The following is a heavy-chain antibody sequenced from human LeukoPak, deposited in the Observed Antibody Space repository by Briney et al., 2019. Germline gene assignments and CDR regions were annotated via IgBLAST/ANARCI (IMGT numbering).Heavy chain of an antibody. J-gene: IGHJ5*02. D-gene: IGHD3-9*01. CDR1: GGSFSAYY. Sequence: PSETLSLTCGVSGGSFSAYYWSWIRQPPGKGLELIGEINHSGRTNHNPSLKSRVTISVDTSKNQFSLNLSSVTAADTAVYYCARSPLTGNYGDWFDPWGQGTLVIVSS. V-gene: IGHV4-34*01. CDR3: ARSPLTGNYGDWFDP. CDR2: INHSGRT.